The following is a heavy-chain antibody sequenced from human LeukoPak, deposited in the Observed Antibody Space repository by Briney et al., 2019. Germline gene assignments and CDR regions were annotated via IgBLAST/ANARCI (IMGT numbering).Heavy chain of an antibody. J-gene: IGHJ6*03. CDR3: ARDRSRQIAAASQGTAILVSYYYYYMDV. D-gene: IGHD6-13*01. V-gene: IGHV1-69*13. CDR1: GGTFSSYA. CDR2: IIPIFGTA. Sequence: GASVKVSCKASGGTFSSYAISWVRQAPGQGLEWMGGIIPIFGTANYAQKFQGRVTITADESTSTAYMELSSLRSEDTAVYYCARDRSRQIAAASQGTAILVSYYYYYMDVWGKGTTVTISS.